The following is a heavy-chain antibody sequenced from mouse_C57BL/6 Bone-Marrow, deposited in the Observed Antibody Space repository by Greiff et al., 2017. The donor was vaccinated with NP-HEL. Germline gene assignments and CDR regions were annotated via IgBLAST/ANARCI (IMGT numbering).Heavy chain of an antibody. CDR1: GYSFTGYY. V-gene: IGHV1-42*01. CDR2: LNPSTGGT. D-gene: IGHD1-1*01. CDR3: ASHYGSSPWDY. J-gene: IGHJ2*01. Sequence: EVQLVESGPELVKPGASVKISCKASGYSFTGYYMNWVKQSPEKSLEWIGELNPSTGGTTYNQKFKAKATLTVDKSSSTAYMQLKSLTSEDSAVYYCASHYGSSPWDYWGQGTTLTVSS.